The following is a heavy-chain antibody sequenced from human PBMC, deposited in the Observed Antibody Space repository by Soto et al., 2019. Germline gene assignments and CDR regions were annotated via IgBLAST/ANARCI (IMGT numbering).Heavy chain of an antibody. CDR1: AGSISSGVYY. J-gene: IGHJ3*02. V-gene: IGHV4-31*03. D-gene: IGHD5-12*01. Sequence: QVQLQESGPGLVKPSQTLSLTCTVSAGSISSGVYYWSWIRQHPGKGLVWIGYIYYSGSTYYNPCLKSRVTISVDTSKNPFSLKLSSVTAADTAVYYCARDVYSGYDFDAFDISGQGTMVTVSS. CDR2: IYYSGST. CDR3: ARDVYSGYDFDAFDI.